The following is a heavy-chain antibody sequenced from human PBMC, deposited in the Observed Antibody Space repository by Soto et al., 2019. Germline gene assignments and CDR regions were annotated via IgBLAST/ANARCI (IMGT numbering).Heavy chain of an antibody. CDR1: GFTFSSYA. CDR3: ARGPSSLTRFDY. Sequence: QVQLVESGGGVVQPGRSLRLSCAASGFTFSSYALHWVRQAPGKGLEWVAVISYDGSNKYYADSVKGRFTISCDNSKNTLCVHMNSRRGEDTAVYYCARGPSSLTRFDYWGQGTLVTVSS. V-gene: IGHV3-30-3*01. J-gene: IGHJ4*02. CDR2: ISYDGSNK. D-gene: IGHD2-2*01.